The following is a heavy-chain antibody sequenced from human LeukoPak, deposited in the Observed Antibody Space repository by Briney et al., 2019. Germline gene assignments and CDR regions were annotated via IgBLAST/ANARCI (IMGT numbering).Heavy chain of an antibody. V-gene: IGHV1-18*01. D-gene: IGHD5-18*01. CDR2: ISTYNGKT. J-gene: IGHJ3*02. CDR3: ARDRGGYSYDYIRGHAFDI. CDR1: GYTLSSYS. Sequence: ASVKVSCKASGYTLSSYSITWMRQAPGQGLEWMGWISTYNGKTNFAEKFQGRVTMTTDTSTSIVYMELRGLRSDDTAAYFCARDRGGYSYDYIRGHAFDIWGQGTKVTVSS.